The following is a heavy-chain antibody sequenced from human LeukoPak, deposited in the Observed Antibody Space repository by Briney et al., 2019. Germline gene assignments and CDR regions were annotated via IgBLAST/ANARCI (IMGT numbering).Heavy chain of an antibody. CDR1: GYTFTGYY. CDR2: INPNSGGT. V-gene: IGHV1-2*02. Sequence: GASVKVSCKASGYTFTGYYMHWVRQAPGQGLEWMGWINPNSGGTNYAQKFQGRVTMTRDTSISTAYMERSRLRSNATAVYYCARDEAPPRLYCSGGSCYSVSWFDPWGQGTLVTVSS. J-gene: IGHJ5*02. D-gene: IGHD2-15*01. CDR3: ARDEAPPRLYCSGGSCYSVSWFDP.